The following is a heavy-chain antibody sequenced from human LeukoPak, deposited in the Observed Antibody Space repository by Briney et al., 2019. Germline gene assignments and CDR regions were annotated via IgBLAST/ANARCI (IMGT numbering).Heavy chain of an antibody. CDR3: ARDVWFGELNFDY. Sequence: ASVKVSFKASVYTFIYHYIHWVRQAPGQGLEWMGWINPNSGGANYAQKFQGRVTMTRDTSISTAYMELSRLRSDDTAVYYCARDVWFGELNFDYWGQGTLVTVSS. J-gene: IGHJ4*02. V-gene: IGHV1-2*02. CDR2: INPNSGGA. D-gene: IGHD3-10*01. CDR1: VYTFIYHY.